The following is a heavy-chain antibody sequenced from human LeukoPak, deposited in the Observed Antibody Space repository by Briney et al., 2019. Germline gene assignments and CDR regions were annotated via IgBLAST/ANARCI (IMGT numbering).Heavy chain of an antibody. J-gene: IGHJ4*02. CDR3: ATDRGGGVGARGY. D-gene: IGHD1-26*01. CDR2: ISSTGNTI. Sequence: HSGGSLRLSCATSGLTFSYYAMNWVRQAPGKGLEWLSCISSTGNTIYYADSVKGRFTISKDNAKSSLYLQMNSLRAEDTAIYYCATDRGGGVGARGYWGQGTLVTVSS. CDR1: GLTFSYYA. V-gene: IGHV3-48*04.